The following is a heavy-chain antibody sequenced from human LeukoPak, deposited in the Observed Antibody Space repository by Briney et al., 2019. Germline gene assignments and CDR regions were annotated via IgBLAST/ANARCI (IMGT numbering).Heavy chain of an antibody. CDR1: GFTVSSNY. Sequence: GGSLRLSCAASGFTVSSNYMSWVRQAPGKGLEWVSVIYSGGSTYYADSVKGRFTISRDNSKNTLYLQMNSLRAEDTAVYYCAKSDRFRVHCSSTSCYGWYFDLWGRGTLVTVSS. CDR3: AKSDRFRVHCSSTSCYGWYFDL. CDR2: IYSGGST. J-gene: IGHJ2*01. V-gene: IGHV3-53*01. D-gene: IGHD2-2*01.